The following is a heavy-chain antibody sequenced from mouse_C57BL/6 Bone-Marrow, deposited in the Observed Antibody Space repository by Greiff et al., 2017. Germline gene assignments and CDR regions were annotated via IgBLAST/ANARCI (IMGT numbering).Heavy chain of an antibody. CDR3: ARGAATGDY. CDR2: ISSGGST. Sequence: EVHLVESGGGLVKPGGSLKLSCAASGFTFSSYAMSWVRQTPEKRLEWVASISSGGSTYYPDSVKGRFTISRDNARNILYLQMSSLRSEDTAMYYCARGAATGDYWGQGTTLTVSS. D-gene: IGHD1-2*01. V-gene: IGHV5-6-5*01. J-gene: IGHJ2*01. CDR1: GFTFSSYA.